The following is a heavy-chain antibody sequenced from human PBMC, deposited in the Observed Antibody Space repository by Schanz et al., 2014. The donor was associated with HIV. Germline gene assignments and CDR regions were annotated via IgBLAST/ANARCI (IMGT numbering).Heavy chain of an antibody. CDR2: TWYDGSNK. J-gene: IGHJ4*02. CDR3: AKDLAGEDLLLFHFVIHY. CDR1: GFTFRSYG. Sequence: QVQLVESGGGVVQPRRSLRLSCAASGFTFRSYGMHWVRQAPGKGLEWVAVTWYDGSNKYYADSLKGRFFISRDYSKNTLYLQMNSLRTDDTAVYYCAKDLAGEDLLLFHFVIHYWGQGALVTVSS. V-gene: IGHV3-33*06. D-gene: IGHD2-21*02.